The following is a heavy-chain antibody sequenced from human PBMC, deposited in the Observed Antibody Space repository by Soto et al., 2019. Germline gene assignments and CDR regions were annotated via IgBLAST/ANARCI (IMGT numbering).Heavy chain of an antibody. V-gene: IGHV1-46*03. Sequence: ASVKVSCKASGYTFTSYYMHLVRQAPGQGLEWMGIINPSGGTTTYAQKFQGRVTMTRDTSTSTVYMELSSLRSEDTAVYYCARDQGDYASAFDIWGQGTMVTV. CDR2: INPSGGTT. CDR1: GYTFTSYY. J-gene: IGHJ3*02. CDR3: ARDQGDYASAFDI. D-gene: IGHD4-17*01.